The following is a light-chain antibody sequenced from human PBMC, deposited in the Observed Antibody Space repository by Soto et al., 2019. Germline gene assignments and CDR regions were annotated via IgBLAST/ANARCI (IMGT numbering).Light chain of an antibody. Sequence: QSVLTQPPSVSGAPGQRVTLSCTGNTSNLGAGYDVHWYQQLPGAAPKLVIFGNRNRPSGVPDRFSGSKSGTSASLAISGLQSEDEGDYYCATWDDSLDGPVFGGGTKVTVL. CDR1: TSNLGAGYD. CDR2: GNR. J-gene: IGLJ2*01. CDR3: ATWDDSLDGPV. V-gene: IGLV1-40*01.